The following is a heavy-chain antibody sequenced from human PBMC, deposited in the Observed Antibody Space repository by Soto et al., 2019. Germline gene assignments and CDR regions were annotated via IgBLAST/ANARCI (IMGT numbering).Heavy chain of an antibody. CDR3: ARQLSIAAAANWFDP. V-gene: IGHV1-69*06. CDR2: IIPIFGTA. D-gene: IGHD6-13*01. Sequence: SVKVSCKASGGTFSSYAISWVRQAPGQGLEWMGGIIPIFGTANYAQKFRGRVTITADKSTSTAYMELSSLRSEDTAVYYCARQLSIAAAANWFDPWGQGTLVTAPQ. J-gene: IGHJ5*02. CDR1: GGTFSSYA.